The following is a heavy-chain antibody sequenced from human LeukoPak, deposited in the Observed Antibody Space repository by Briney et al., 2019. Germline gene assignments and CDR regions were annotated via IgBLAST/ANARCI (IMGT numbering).Heavy chain of an antibody. CDR2: INSNTGDT. J-gene: IGHJ4*02. CDR1: GYTFTDYY. V-gene: IGHV1-2*02. Sequence: ASVKVSCKASGYTFTDYYIHWVRQAPGQGPEWMGWINSNTGDTKYAQKFQDRVTLTQDTSISTAYMELSRLESDDTVVFYCARGRWLQLWGDYWGQGTPLTISP. D-gene: IGHD5-18*01. CDR3: ARGRWLQLWGDY.